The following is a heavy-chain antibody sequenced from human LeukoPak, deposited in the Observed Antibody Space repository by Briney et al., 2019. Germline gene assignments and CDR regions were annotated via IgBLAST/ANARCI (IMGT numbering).Heavy chain of an antibody. CDR2: ISAYNGNT. D-gene: IGHD6-13*01. V-gene: IGHV1-18*01. Sequence: ASVKVSCKTSGYTFTNYGISWVRQAPGLGLEWMGWISAYNGNTNYAQKVQGRVTMTTDTSTSTAYMEMRSLRFDDTAVYYCARDQSVRLLQTSSTYFKHVFAIWGQGSMVTVSS. J-gene: IGHJ3*02. CDR1: GYTFTNYG. CDR3: ARDQSVRLLQTSSTYFKHVFAI.